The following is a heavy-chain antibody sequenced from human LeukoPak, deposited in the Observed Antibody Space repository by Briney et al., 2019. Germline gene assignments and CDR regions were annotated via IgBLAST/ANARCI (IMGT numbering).Heavy chain of an antibody. CDR1: GFTFSSYS. CDR3: ARDVAFSDAFDI. V-gene: IGHV3-21*01. Sequence: GGSLRLSCAASGFTFSSYSMNWVRQAPGKGLEWVSSISSSSSYIYYADSVKGRFTISRDNAKNSLYLQMNSLRAEDAAVYYCARDVAFSDAFDIWGQGTMVTVSS. J-gene: IGHJ3*02. CDR2: ISSSSSYI.